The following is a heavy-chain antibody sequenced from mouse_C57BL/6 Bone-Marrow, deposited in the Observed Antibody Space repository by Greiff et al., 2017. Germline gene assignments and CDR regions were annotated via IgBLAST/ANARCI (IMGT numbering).Heavy chain of an antibody. J-gene: IGHJ2*01. V-gene: IGHV5-6*02. CDR2: ISSGGSYT. CDR1: GFTFSSYG. Sequence: EVKLVESGGDLVKPGGSLKLSCAASGFTFSSYGMSWVRQTPDKRLEWVATISSGGSYTYYPDSVKGRFTISRDNAKNTLYLQMSSLKSEDTAMYYCARHAFFTTVVATDFDYWGQGTTLTVSS. CDR3: ARHAFFTTVVATDFDY. D-gene: IGHD1-1*01.